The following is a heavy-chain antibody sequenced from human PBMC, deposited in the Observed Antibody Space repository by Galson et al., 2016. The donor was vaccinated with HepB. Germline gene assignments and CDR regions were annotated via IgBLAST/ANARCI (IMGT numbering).Heavy chain of an antibody. CDR2: INAGNGNT. D-gene: IGHD2-2*01. Sequence: SVKVSCKASGYTFSNYAVHWVRQAPGRTFKWMGWINAGNGNTKYSQKFQDRVTLTRDTSATTLYMQLSSLRSEDTAVYYCARAAYCSSSSCSDAFDVWGQGTMVTVSS. CDR1: GYTFSNYA. V-gene: IGHV1-3*01. J-gene: IGHJ3*01. CDR3: ARAAYCSSSSCSDAFDV.